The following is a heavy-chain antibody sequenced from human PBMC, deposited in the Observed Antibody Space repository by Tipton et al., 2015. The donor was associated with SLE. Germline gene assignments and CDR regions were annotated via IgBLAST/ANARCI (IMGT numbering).Heavy chain of an antibody. CDR1: GDSIRSGAYS. CDR2: MHYSGST. Sequence: TLSLTCTVSGDSIRSGAYSWSWIRKSPGKGLEWIGYMHYSGSTNYNPSLKSRVTISVDTSKNQFSLKLSSVTAADTAVYYCARGNPRIAARPLYYYYYMDVWGKGTTVTVSS. D-gene: IGHD6-6*01. CDR3: ARGNPRIAARPLYYYYYMDV. V-gene: IGHV4-61*08. J-gene: IGHJ6*03.